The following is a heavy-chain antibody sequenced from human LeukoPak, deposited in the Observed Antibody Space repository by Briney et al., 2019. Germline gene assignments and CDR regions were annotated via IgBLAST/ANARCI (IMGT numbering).Heavy chain of an antibody. V-gene: IGHV3-33*01. CDR3: ARMSGSHIDY. J-gene: IGHJ4*02. D-gene: IGHD1-26*01. CDR2: IWYDGSKK. CDR1: GFTFSSNG. Sequence: GGSLRLSCETSGFTFSSNGMHWVRQAPGKGLEWVAVIWYDGSKKYYADSVKGRFTISRDNSKNTLDLQMDSLRAEDTAVYYCARMSGSHIDYWGQGTLVTVSS.